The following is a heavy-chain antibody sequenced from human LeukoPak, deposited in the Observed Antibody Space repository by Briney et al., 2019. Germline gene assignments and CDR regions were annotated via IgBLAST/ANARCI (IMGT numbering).Heavy chain of an antibody. CDR3: ASTKGDYPGH. J-gene: IGHJ4*02. CDR2: IIPIFGTA. V-gene: IGHV1-69*05. Sequence: ASVKVSCKASGGTFSSYAISWVRQAPGQGLEWMGGIIPIFGTANYAQKFQGRVTITTDESTSTAYMELSSLRSEDTTVYYCASTKGDYPGHWGQGTLVTVSS. CDR1: GGTFSSYA. D-gene: IGHD4-17*01.